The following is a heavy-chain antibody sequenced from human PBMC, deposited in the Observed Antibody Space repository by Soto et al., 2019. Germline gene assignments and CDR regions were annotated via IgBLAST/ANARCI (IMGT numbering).Heavy chain of an antibody. Sequence: GASVKFSCKASGYNFISSYMHWVRQAPGQGLGWMGIINPSGGSATCAQKFQGRVTMTRDTSTSTVYMELSSLSSDDTAVYYCARDSGWFDPWGQGTQVTVSS. CDR1: GYNFISSY. V-gene: IGHV1-46*01. CDR3: ARDSGWFDP. D-gene: IGHD6-25*01. CDR2: INPSGGSA. J-gene: IGHJ5*02.